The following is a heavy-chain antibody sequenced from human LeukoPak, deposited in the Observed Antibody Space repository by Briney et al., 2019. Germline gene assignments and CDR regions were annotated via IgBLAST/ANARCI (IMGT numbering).Heavy chain of an antibody. CDR2: MNPYTAKT. J-gene: IGHJ4*02. D-gene: IGHD3-16*01. CDR3: ARGWGDY. CDR1: GYSFTTHD. Sequence: GASVKVSCKASGYSFTTHDVNWVRQAPGQGLEWMGWMNPYTAKTGYAQNFQGRVTITRNTSTSTAYMELSSLRSEDTAVYYCARGWGDYWGQGTLVTVSS. V-gene: IGHV1-8*03.